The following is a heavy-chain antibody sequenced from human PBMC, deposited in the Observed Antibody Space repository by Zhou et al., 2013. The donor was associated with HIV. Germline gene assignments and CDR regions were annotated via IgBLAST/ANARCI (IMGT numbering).Heavy chain of an antibody. D-gene: IGHD4-17*01. CDR1: GFTFSSYA. Sequence: EVQLLESGGGLVQPGGSLRLSCAASGFTFSSYAMSWVRQAPGKGLEWVSAISGSGGSTYYADSVKGRFTISRDNSKNTLYLQMNSLRAEDTAVYYCAKGVIDYGGNSRGWDWFDPWGQGTLVTVSS. CDR3: AKGVIDYGGNSRGWDWFDP. V-gene: IGHV3-23*01. CDR2: ISGSGGST. J-gene: IGHJ5*02.